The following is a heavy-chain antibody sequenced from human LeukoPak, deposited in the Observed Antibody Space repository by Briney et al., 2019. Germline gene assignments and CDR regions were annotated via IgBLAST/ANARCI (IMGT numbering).Heavy chain of an antibody. Sequence: ASVKVSCKASGYTFTSYGISWVRQAPGQGLEWMGWISAYNGNTNYAQKPQGRVTMTTDTSTSTAYMELRSLRSDDTAVYYCARGVGGAIAVAGTFDYWGQGTLVTVSS. D-gene: IGHD6-19*01. CDR1: GYTFTSYG. CDR3: ARGVGGAIAVAGTFDY. V-gene: IGHV1-18*01. J-gene: IGHJ4*02. CDR2: ISAYNGNT.